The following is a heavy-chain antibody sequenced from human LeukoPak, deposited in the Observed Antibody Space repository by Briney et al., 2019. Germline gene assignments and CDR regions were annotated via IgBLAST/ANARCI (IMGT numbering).Heavy chain of an antibody. CDR3: TKFDS. J-gene: IGHJ4*02. CDR2: ISGSDGSK. V-gene: IGHV3-23*01. CDR1: GFIFKNYA. Sequence: GGSLRLSCAGSGFIFKNYAMTWVRQAPGKGLEWVASISGSDGSKFYRDSVRGRFTISRDNSESILSLQMNNLRPEDTAIYYCTKFDSWGQGALVTVSS.